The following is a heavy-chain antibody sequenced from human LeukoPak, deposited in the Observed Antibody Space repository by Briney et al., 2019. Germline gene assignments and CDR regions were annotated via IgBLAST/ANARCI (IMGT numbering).Heavy chain of an antibody. CDR1: GGSISSGSYY. CDR3: ARGDWYYYDSSGYYPY. D-gene: IGHD3-22*01. V-gene: IGHV4-61*02. Sequence: SQTLSLTCTVSGGSISSGSYYWSWIRQPAGKGLEWIGRIYSSGSTSYNPSLKRRVTMSVDTSKNQFSLKLSSVTAADTAVYYCARGDWYYYDSSGYYPYWGQGTLVTVSS. CDR2: IYSSGST. J-gene: IGHJ4*02.